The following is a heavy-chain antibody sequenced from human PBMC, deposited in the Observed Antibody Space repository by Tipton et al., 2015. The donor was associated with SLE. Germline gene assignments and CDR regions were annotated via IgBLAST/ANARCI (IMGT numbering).Heavy chain of an antibody. Sequence: TLSLTCTVSGGSISNYYWSWIRQPPGKGLEWIGYMSNSGGANYNPSLESRVSISLDTSKNQISLKLSSVTAADTAVYYCARETADILWFGGTGSEYNWFDPWGQGTLVTVSS. D-gene: IGHD3-10*01. CDR2: MSNSGGA. CDR3: ARETADILWFGGTGSEYNWFDP. J-gene: IGHJ5*02. V-gene: IGHV4-4*08. CDR1: GGSISNYY.